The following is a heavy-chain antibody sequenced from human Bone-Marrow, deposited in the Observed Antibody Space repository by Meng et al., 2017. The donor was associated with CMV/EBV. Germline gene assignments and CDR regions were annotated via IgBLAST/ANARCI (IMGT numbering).Heavy chain of an antibody. D-gene: IGHD6-13*01. J-gene: IGHJ3*02. Sequence: GGSLRLSWAASGFTFDEYAMHWVRQAPGKGLEWVSGISWNTGSIGYADSVKGRFTISRDNAKNSRYLQMNSLGAEDTVLYYCAKAPPGLYSSRKGAFDIWGQGTMVTVSS. V-gene: IGHV3-9*01. CDR1: GFTFDEYA. CDR3: AKAPPGLYSSRKGAFDI. CDR2: ISWNTGSI.